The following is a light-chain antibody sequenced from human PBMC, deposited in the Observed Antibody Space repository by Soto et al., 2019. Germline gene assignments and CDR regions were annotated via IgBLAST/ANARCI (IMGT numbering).Light chain of an antibody. V-gene: IGKV3-15*01. Sequence: EIVMTQSPATLSVSPGERATLSCRASQSVSSTLAWYLQKPGQAPRLLIYGASTRATGVPARFSGSGSGTEFTLTISSLQSEDFALYYCQQYYNWPLTFGGGTKVDIK. CDR3: QQYYNWPLT. CDR1: QSVSST. CDR2: GAS. J-gene: IGKJ4*01.